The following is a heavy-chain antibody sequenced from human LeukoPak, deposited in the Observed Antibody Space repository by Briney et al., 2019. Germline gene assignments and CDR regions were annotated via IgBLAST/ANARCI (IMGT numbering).Heavy chain of an antibody. CDR2: IYYSGST. J-gene: IGHJ5*02. CDR1: GGSITSSLSY. CDR3: AVAGYGSDMANWLDP. Sequence: PSETLSLTCSVSGGSITSSLSYWGWIRQPPGKGLEWIGSIYYSGSTYYSPSLKSRVTISVDTSKNQFSLKLSSVTAADTAVYYCAVAGYGSDMANWLDPWGQGTLVTVSS. V-gene: IGHV4-39*01. D-gene: IGHD6-19*01.